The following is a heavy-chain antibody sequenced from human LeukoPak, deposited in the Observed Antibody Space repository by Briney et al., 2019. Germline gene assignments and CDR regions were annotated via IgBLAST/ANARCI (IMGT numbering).Heavy chain of an antibody. J-gene: IGHJ6*04. CDR1: GGTFSSYA. CDR3: GRGWLGMTTVTTSGGGDYYYGMDV. V-gene: IGHV1-69*06. CDR2: IIPIFGTA. Sequence: ASVKVSCKASGGTFSSYAISWVRQAPGQGLEWMGGIIPIFGTANYAQKLQGRVTITADKSTSTAYMELSSLRSEDTAVYYCGRGWLGMTTVTTSGGGDYYYGMDVWGKGTTVTVSS. D-gene: IGHD4-17*01.